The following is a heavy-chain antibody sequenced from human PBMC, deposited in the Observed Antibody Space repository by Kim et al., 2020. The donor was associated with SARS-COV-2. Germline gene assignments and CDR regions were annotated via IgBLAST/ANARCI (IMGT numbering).Heavy chain of an antibody. Sequence: ASVKVSCKASGYTFTGYYMHWVRQAPGQGLEWMGRINPNSGGTNYAQKFQGRVTMTRDTSISTAYMELSRLISDDTAVYYCARVAVTQYYYYYGMDVWGQGTTVTVSS. V-gene: IGHV1-2*06. D-gene: IGHD4-4*01. J-gene: IGHJ6*02. CDR1: GYTFTGYY. CDR3: ARVAVTQYYYYYGMDV. CDR2: INPNSGGT.